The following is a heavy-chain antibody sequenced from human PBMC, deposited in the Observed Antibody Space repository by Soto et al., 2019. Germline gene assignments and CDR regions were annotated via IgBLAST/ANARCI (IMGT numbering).Heavy chain of an antibody. CDR1: GYTFTGCY. CDR2: INPNSGGT. V-gene: IGHV1-2*04. D-gene: IGHD3-22*01. CDR3: ARDRIAYYYDGSGRSDAFDI. J-gene: IGHJ3*02. Sequence: ASVKVSCKASGYTFTGCYMHWVRQAPGQGLEWMGWINPNSGGTNYAQKFQGWVTMTRDTSISTAYMELSRLRSDDTAVYYCARDRIAYYYDGSGRSDAFDIWGQGTMVTVSS.